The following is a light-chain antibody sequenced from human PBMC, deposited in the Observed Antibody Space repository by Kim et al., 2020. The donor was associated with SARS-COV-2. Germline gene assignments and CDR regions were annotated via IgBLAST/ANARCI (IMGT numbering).Light chain of an antibody. Sequence: DIVMTQSPLPLPVTPGEPASISCRSSQSLLHSNGYNYLDWYLQKPGQSPQLLIYLGSNRASGVPDRFSGSGSGTDFTLKISRVEAEDVGVYYCMQALQTPRSFGQGTKLEI. J-gene: IGKJ2*04. CDR2: LGS. CDR3: MQALQTPRS. V-gene: IGKV2-28*01. CDR1: QSLLHSNGYNY.